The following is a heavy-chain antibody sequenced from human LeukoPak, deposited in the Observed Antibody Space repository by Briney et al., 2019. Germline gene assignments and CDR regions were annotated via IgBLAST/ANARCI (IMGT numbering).Heavy chain of an antibody. Sequence: SETLSLTCTVSGGSISSSSSYWGWIRQPPGKGREWIVRARDSGKTYYNPSLKSRVTMSLDTSKNQFSLRLTSVTAANTAVYSCARHYYDSSGLAYYFDYWGQGTLVTVSS. CDR1: GGSISSSSSY. CDR3: ARHYYDSSGLAYYFDY. V-gene: IGHV4-39*01. J-gene: IGHJ4*02. CDR2: ARDSGKT. D-gene: IGHD3-22*01.